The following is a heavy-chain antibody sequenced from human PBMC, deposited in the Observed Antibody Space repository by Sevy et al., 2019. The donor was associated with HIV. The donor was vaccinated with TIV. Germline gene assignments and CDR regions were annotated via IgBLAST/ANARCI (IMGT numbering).Heavy chain of an antibody. Sequence: GGSLRLSCAASGFTFSNYVMSWVRQTPGKGLEWVSAIRGSAHRTYYTDSVKGRFTISRDNSKNMLFLQMNSLRAEDTAVYYCVKEVSEYSYSDYWGQGTLVTVSS. CDR1: GFTFSNYV. V-gene: IGHV3-23*01. CDR3: VKEVSEYSYSDY. J-gene: IGHJ4*02. D-gene: IGHD5-18*01. CDR2: IRGSAHRT.